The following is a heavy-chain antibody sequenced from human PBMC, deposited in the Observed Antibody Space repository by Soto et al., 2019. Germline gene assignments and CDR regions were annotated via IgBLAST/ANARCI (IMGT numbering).Heavy chain of an antibody. CDR3: ARRGSCSAVRCFSNDFDA. V-gene: IGHV2-5*02. D-gene: IGHD2-15*01. CDR2: VYWDGDE. CDR1: GFSLTTSGVG. J-gene: IGHJ5*02. Sequence: QITLKESGPALVRPTQALTLTCTFSGFSLTTSGVGVAWIRQPPGKALECLALVYWDGDERFNPSLRNRLTLTSDTSNTRVVLALTHMDPDDTATNYCARRGSCSAVRCFSNDFDAWGQGAFVTVSS.